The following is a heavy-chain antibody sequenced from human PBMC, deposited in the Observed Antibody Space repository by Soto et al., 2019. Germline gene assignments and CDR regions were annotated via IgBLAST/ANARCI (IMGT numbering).Heavy chain of an antibody. J-gene: IGHJ4*02. V-gene: IGHV3-30*18. CDR1: GFTFNTDG. D-gene: IGHD2-2*02. CDR3: AKSPNFYCSSPNCYKYYFDH. CDR2: ISYDGSEK. Sequence: GGPLRLSCAASGFTFNTDGMHWVRQAPGKGLEWVAVISYDGSEKYYVDSVKGRFTISKDNSKNTLYLQMNSLRPEDTAVYYCAKSPNFYCSSPNCYKYYFDHWGQGTRVNVSS.